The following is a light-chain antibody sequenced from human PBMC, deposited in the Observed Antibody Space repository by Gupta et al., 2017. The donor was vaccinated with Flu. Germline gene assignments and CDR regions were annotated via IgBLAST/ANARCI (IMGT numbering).Light chain of an antibody. V-gene: IGKV3-20*01. J-gene: IGKJ1*01. CDR1: QSVSSNY. CDR2: GAS. Sequence: ENVLMQSPGTLSLSPGERATLSCRAGQSVSSNYLAWYQQKPGQAPRLLIYGASSRAPGIPDRFRGRGSGTDFTLTIRRLEPEDFAVYYCQQDGSSPPTFGQGTKVEIE. CDR3: QQDGSSPPT.